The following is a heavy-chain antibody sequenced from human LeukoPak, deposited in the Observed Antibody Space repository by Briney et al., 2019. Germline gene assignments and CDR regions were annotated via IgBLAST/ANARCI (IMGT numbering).Heavy chain of an antibody. Sequence: PGGSLRLSCAASGFTFSSYGMHWVRQAPGKGLEWVAVISYDGTTKYYADSVEGRFSISRDNSRRTLTLQMNSLSAEDTAVYYCARASNVGVPAVIPLCLDVWGQGTTVTISS. CDR2: ISYDGTTK. J-gene: IGHJ6*02. D-gene: IGHD2-2*01. V-gene: IGHV3-30*05. CDR1: GFTFSSYG. CDR3: ARASNVGVPAVIPLCLDV.